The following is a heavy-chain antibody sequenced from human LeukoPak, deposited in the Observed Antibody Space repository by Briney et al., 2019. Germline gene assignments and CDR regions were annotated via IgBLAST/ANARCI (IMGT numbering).Heavy chain of an antibody. V-gene: IGHV4-59*01. CDR1: GGSISSYY. CDR2: IYYSGST. J-gene: IGHJ4*02. Sequence: SQTLSLTCTVSGGSISSYYWRWIRHPPGEGLGWIGYIYYSGSTNYTPSLKSRVTISVDTSKNQFSLKLSSVTAADTAVYYCARAAETTVRYFDYWGQGTLVTVSS. CDR3: ARAAETTVRYFDY. D-gene: IGHD4-17*01.